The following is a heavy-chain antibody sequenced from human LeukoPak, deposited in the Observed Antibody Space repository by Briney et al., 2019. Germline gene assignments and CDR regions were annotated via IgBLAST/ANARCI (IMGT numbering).Heavy chain of an antibody. Sequence: GGSLRLSCAASGFTFSSYSMNWVRQAPGKGLEWVSSISSSSSYIYCADSVKGRFTISRDNAKNSLYLQMNSLRAEDTAVYYCARVAPGRYFDYWGQRTLVTVSS. CDR2: ISSSSSYI. CDR3: ARVAPGRYFDY. J-gene: IGHJ4*02. V-gene: IGHV3-21*01. CDR1: GFTFSSYS.